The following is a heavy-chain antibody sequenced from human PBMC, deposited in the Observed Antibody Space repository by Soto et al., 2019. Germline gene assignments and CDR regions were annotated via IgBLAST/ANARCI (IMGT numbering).Heavy chain of an antibody. J-gene: IGHJ6*02. CDR2: IYYIGST. D-gene: IGHD2-15*01. CDR1: GGSISSGDYF. Sequence: LSLTCTVSGGSISSGDYFWTWIRQPPGKGLEWIGYIYYIGSTYYNPSLKSRLTISLDTSKNQFSLKLSSVTAADTAVYYCARSLVDNGGSGYPRSYYYGMDVWGQGTTVTVSS. CDR3: ARSLVDNGGSGYPRSYYYGMDV. V-gene: IGHV4-30-4*01.